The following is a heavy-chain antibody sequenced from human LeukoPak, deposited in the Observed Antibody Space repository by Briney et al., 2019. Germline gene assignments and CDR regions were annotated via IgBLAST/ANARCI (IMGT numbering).Heavy chain of an antibody. CDR3: ARGVLEWLSRNYYMDV. CDR2: IIPIFGTA. D-gene: IGHD3-3*01. J-gene: IGHJ6*03. Sequence: SVKVSCKASGGTFSSCAISWVRQAPGQGLEWMGGIIPIFGTANYAQKFQGRVTITTDESTSTAYMELRSLRSEDTAVYYCARGVLEWLSRNYYMDVWGKGTTVTVSS. CDR1: GGTFSSCA. V-gene: IGHV1-69*05.